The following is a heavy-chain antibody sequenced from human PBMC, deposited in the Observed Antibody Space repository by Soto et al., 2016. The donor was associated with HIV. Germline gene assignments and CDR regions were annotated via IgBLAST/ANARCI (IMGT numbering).Heavy chain of an antibody. J-gene: IGHJ4*02. Sequence: QVQLVQSGAEVKKPGASVKVSCKASGYTFTSYDINWVRQATGQGLEWMGWMNPDSGNTDYAQKFQGRVTITRNTSIRTAYVELSSLRSEDTAVYYCARGRECSGGSCYYFDYWGQGTLVTVSS. CDR1: GYTFTSYD. CDR3: ARGRECSGGSCYYFDY. D-gene: IGHD2-15*01. CDR2: MNPDSGNT. V-gene: IGHV1-8*03.